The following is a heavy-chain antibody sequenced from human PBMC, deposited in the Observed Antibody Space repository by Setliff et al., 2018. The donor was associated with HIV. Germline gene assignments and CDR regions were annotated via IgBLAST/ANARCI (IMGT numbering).Heavy chain of an antibody. CDR1: GYTFTSYG. Sequence: ASVKVSCKASGYTFTSYGISWVRQAPGQGLEWMGWISAYNGNTNYAQKLQGRVTMTTDTSTSTAYMELRSLRSDDTAVYYCARGLYYYDSSGYYLPAAFDIWGRGTMVTVS. J-gene: IGHJ3*02. CDR3: ARGLYYYDSSGYYLPAAFDI. CDR2: ISAYNGNT. V-gene: IGHV1-18*01. D-gene: IGHD3-22*01.